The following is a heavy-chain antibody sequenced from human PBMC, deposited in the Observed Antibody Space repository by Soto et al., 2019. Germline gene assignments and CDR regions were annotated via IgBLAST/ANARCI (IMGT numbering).Heavy chain of an antibody. CDR3: ARNGVLRYFDWLPAYYGMDV. J-gene: IGHJ6*02. CDR1: SESFSKYY. D-gene: IGHD3-9*01. CDR2: INHSGST. V-gene: IGHV4-34*01. Sequence: SETLSLTCAVYSESFSKYYWNWIRQSPGKGLEWIGEINHSGSTNYNPSLKSRVTISVDKSKNQFSLKLSSVTAADTAVYYCARNGVLRYFDWLPAYYGMDVWGQGTTVTVSS.